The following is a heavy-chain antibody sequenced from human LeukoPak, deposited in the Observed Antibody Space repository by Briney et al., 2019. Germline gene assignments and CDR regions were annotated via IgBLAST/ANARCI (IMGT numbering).Heavy chain of an antibody. CDR3: AKAPGGIVGY. J-gene: IGHJ4*02. Sequence: PGGSLRLSCAASGFTFSNSAMSWVRQAPGKGLEWVSAISGSGGSTYYADSVKGRFTISRDNSKNTVYLQMNSLRADDTAVYYCAKAPGGIVGYWGQGNLVTVSS. CDR1: GFTFSNSA. D-gene: IGHD3-16*01. V-gene: IGHV3-23*01. CDR2: ISGSGGST.